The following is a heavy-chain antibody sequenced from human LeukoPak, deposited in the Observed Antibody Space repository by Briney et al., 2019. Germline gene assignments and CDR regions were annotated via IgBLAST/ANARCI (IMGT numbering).Heavy chain of an antibody. CDR2: IGESGSPV. J-gene: IGHJ4*02. CDR3: ARIGSTGTYNRDFQY. Sequence: GGSLRLSCGGSGFIFRDFDMTWVRQTAGRGLEWLSYIGESGSPVFYADSVKGRFSVSRDNAKKSLFLQMNSLRVEDTGIYYCARIGSTGTYNRDFQYWGPGTLVVVSS. V-gene: IGHV3-48*03. CDR1: GFIFRDFD. D-gene: IGHD1-26*01.